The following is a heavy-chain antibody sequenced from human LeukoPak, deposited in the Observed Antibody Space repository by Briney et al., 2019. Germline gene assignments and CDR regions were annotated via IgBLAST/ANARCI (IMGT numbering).Heavy chain of an antibody. V-gene: IGHV1-69*13. D-gene: IGHD3-3*01. CDR1: GYTFTSYG. CDR3: ASWSITIFGVVPGQLWYYMDV. Sequence: GASVKVSCKASGYTFTSYGISWARQAPGQGLEWMGGIIPIFGTANYAQKFQGRVTITADESTSTAYMELSSLRSEDTAVYYCASWSITIFGVVPGQLWYYMDVWGKGTTVTVSS. CDR2: IIPIFGTA. J-gene: IGHJ6*03.